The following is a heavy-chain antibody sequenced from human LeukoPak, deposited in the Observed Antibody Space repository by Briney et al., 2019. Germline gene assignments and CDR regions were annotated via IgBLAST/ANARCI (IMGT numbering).Heavy chain of an antibody. CDR2: IYYSGST. J-gene: IGHJ3*02. Sequence: KPSETLSLTCTVSSGSISSGDYYWSWIRQPPGKGLEWIGYIYYSGSTYYNPSLKSRVTISVDTSKNQFSLKLSSVTAADTAVYYCAREASSGYSVALDAFDIWGQGTMVTVSS. D-gene: IGHD3-22*01. CDR1: SGSISSGDYY. V-gene: IGHV4-30-4*01. CDR3: AREASSGYSVALDAFDI.